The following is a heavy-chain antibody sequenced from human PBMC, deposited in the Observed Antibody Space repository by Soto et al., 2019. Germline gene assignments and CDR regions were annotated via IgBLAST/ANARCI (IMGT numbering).Heavy chain of an antibody. CDR3: GRQGRAVSSYYFDY. D-gene: IGHD3-10*01. CDR1: GFTFSSYA. V-gene: IGHV3-23*01. Sequence: PGGSLRLSCAASGFTFSSYAMSWVRQAPGKGLEWVSAISGSGGSTYYADSVKGRFTISRDNSKNTLYLQMNSLRAEDTAVYYCGRQGRAVSSYYFDYWGQGTLVTVSS. CDR2: ISGSGGST. J-gene: IGHJ4*02.